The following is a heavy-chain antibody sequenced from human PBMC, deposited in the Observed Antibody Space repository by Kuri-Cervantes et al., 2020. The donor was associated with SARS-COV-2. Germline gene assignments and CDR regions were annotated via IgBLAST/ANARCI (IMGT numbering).Heavy chain of an antibody. J-gene: IGHJ2*01. CDR1: GGSFSGYY. CDR3: ARHESVTRDWYFDL. D-gene: IGHD4-17*01. Sequence: GSLRLSCAVYGGSFSGYYWSWIRQPPGKGLEWIGEINHSGSTNYNPSLKSRVTISVDTSKNQFSLKLSSVTAADRAVYYCARHESVTRDWYFDLWGRGTLVTVSS. V-gene: IGHV4-34*01. CDR2: INHSGST.